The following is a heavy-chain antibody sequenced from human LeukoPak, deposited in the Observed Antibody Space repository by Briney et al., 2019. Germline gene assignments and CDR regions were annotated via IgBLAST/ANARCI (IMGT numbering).Heavy chain of an antibody. V-gene: IGHV1-2*02. J-gene: IGHJ4*02. CDR2: INPNSGDT. D-gene: IGHD6-19*01. Sequence: GASVKVSCKASGYTLTGYYMHWVRQAPGQGLEWMGWINPNSGDTNYAQKFQGRVTMTRDTSISTAYMELSGLRSDDTAVYFCARVGRAWSFDHWGQGTLVTVSS. CDR1: GYTLTGYY. CDR3: ARVGRAWSFDH.